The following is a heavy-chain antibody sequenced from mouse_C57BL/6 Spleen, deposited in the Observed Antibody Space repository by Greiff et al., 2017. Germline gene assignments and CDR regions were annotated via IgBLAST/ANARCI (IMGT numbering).Heavy chain of an antibody. J-gene: IGHJ2*01. CDR2: INYDGSST. V-gene: IGHV5-16*01. Sequence: EVKLVESEGGLVQPGSSMKLSCTASGFTFSDYYMAWVRQVPEKGLEWVANINYDGSSTYYLDSLKSRFIISRDNAKNTLYLQLSSLKTEDTAAYYCANHERGYFDYWGKGTTLTVSS. CDR3: ANHERGYFDY. CDR1: GFTFSDYY.